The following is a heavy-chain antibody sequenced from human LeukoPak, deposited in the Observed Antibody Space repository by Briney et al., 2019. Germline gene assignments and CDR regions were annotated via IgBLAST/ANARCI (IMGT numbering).Heavy chain of an antibody. Sequence: GASVKVSCKASGYTFNSYDINWVRQATGQGLEWMGWMNPTSGHTGYARNFQGRVTMTRDTSISTAYMELNSLTSEDTAVYYCARSPVGVRKKHDFWGQGTLVIVSS. CDR3: ARSPVGVRKKHDF. D-gene: IGHD3-10*01. CDR1: GYTFNSYD. J-gene: IGHJ4*02. V-gene: IGHV1-8*01. CDR2: MNPTSGHT.